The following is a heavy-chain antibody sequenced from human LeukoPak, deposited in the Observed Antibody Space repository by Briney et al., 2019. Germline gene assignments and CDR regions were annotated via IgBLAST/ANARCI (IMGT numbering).Heavy chain of an antibody. CDR2: ISSSGGST. CDR3: ANGDLEWLFDATNWFDP. D-gene: IGHD3-3*01. J-gene: IGHJ5*02. Sequence: PGGSLRLSCAASGFTFSSHAMNWVRQAPGKGLEWVSGISSSGGSTYYADSVKGRFTISRDNSKNTLTLQMNSLRAEDTAIYYFANGDLEWLFDATNWFDPWGQGTLVTVSS. V-gene: IGHV3-23*01. CDR1: GFTFSSHA.